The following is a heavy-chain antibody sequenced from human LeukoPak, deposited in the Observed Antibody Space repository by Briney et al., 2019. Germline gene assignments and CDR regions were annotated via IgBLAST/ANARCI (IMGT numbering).Heavy chain of an antibody. CDR1: GGSISSGSYY. Sequence: SETLSLTCTVSGGSISSGSYYWSWIRQPAGKGLEWIGRIYTSGSTNYNPSLKSRVTISVDTSKNQFSLRLSSVTAADTAVYYCARDLGRYCSSTSCYTKWDAFDIWGQGTMVTVSS. D-gene: IGHD2-2*02. CDR2: IYTSGST. V-gene: IGHV4-61*02. CDR3: ARDLGRYCSSTSCYTKWDAFDI. J-gene: IGHJ3*02.